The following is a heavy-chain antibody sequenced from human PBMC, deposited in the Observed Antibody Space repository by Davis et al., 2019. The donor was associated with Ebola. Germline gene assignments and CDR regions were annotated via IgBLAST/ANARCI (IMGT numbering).Heavy chain of an antibody. CDR1: GDSINSYY. D-gene: IGHD3-22*01. V-gene: IGHV4-4*07. Sequence: SETLSLTCNVSGDSINSYYWTWIRQPAGKGLEWIGRTFISGSTNYNPSLKSRVTMSVDTSRNQISLRLNSVTAADTAVYYCARDRHDTSGYGFWGQGTLVTVSS. CDR3: ARDRHDTSGYGF. CDR2: TFISGST. J-gene: IGHJ4*02.